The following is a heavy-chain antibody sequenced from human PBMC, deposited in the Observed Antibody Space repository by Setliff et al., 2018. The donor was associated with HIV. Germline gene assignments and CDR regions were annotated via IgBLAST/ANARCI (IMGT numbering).Heavy chain of an antibody. CDR1: GGSISSGSYY. V-gene: IGHV4-61*02. J-gene: IGHJ4*02. Sequence: SETLSLTCTVSGGSISSGSYYWSWIRQPAGKGLEWIGRIYTSGSTNYNPSLKSRVTISLDTSKTQFSLKLSSVTAADTAVYYCARHSEGDQLLREFDYWGQGTLVTVSS. CDR2: IYTSGST. D-gene: IGHD2-2*01. CDR3: ARHSEGDQLLREFDY.